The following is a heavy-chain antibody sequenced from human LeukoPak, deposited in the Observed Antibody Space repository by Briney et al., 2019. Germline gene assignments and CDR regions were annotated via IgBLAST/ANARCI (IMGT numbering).Heavy chain of an antibody. CDR2: IYYSGST. V-gene: IGHV4-39*07. J-gene: IGHJ6*03. Sequence: PSETLSLTCTVSGGSISSSSYYWGWIRQPPGKGLEWIGSIYYSGSTYYNPSLKSRVTISVDTSKNQFSLKLSSVTAADTAVYCCARDGYYDSSRFYYYYYYMDVWGKGTTVTVSS. CDR1: GGSISSSSYY. CDR3: ARDGYYDSSRFYYYYYYMDV. D-gene: IGHD3-22*01.